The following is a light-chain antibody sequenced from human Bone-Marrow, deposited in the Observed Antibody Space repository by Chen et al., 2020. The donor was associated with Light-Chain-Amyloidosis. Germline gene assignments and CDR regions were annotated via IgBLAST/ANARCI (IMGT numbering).Light chain of an antibody. Sequence: QSALTQPASVSGSPGQSITISCTGTSSDVGGYNYVSWYQQHPGKAPKLMIYEVSKRPSGVSNRFSGSKSGTTASRTISGRQAEDEADYYCSSYTSSSTVVFGGVTKLTVL. V-gene: IGLV2-14*01. CDR2: EVS. CDR3: SSYTSSSTVV. CDR1: SSDVGGYNY. J-gene: IGLJ2*01.